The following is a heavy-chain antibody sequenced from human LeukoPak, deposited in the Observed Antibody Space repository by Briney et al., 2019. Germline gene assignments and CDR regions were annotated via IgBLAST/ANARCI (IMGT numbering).Heavy chain of an antibody. CDR2: ISGSGGST. V-gene: IGHV3-23*01. CDR1: GFTFSSYG. D-gene: IGHD3-22*01. J-gene: IGHJ1*01. CDR3: AKDPYDSSGYKDFQH. Sequence: GGSLRLSCAASGFTFSSYGMSWVRQAPGKGLEWVSAISGSGGSTYYADSVKGRFTISRDNSKNTLYLQMNSLRAEDTAVYYCAKDPYDSSGYKDFQHWGQGTLVTVSS.